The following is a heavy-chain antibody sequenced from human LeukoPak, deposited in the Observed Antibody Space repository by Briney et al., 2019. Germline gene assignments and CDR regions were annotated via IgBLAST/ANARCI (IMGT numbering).Heavy chain of an antibody. J-gene: IGHJ5*02. CDR3: ARDQRQTYYDFWSGYLPDNWFDP. V-gene: IGHV1-46*01. CDR1: GYTFTSYY. D-gene: IGHD3-3*01. Sequence: ASVKVSCKASGYTFTSYYMHWVRQAPGQGLEWMGIINPSGGSTSYAQKFQGRVTMTRDMSTSTVYMELSSLRSEDTAVYYCARDQRQTYYDFWSGYLPDNWFDPWGQGTLVTVSS. CDR2: INPSGGST.